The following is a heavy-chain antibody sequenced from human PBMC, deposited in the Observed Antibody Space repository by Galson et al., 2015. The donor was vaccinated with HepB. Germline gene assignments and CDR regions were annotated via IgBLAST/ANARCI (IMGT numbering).Heavy chain of an antibody. CDR3: ARDTLLEWLLYPGNWFDP. Sequence: SVKVSCKASGGTFSSYAISWVRQAPGQGLEWMGRIIPNLGIANYAQKFKGRVTTTTDKSTSTAYMELSSLRSEDTAVYYCARDTLLEWLLYPGNWFDPWGQATLVTVSS. J-gene: IGHJ5*02. D-gene: IGHD3-3*01. CDR1: GGTFSSYA. V-gene: IGHV1-69*04. CDR2: IIPNLGIA.